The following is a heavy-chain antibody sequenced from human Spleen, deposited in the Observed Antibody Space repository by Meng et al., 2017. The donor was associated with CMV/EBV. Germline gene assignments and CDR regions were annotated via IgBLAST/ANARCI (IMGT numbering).Heavy chain of an antibody. CDR1: GGSLSSGGYY. CDR3: AREEGTTVTV. CDR2: IYYSGST. J-gene: IGHJ4*02. D-gene: IGHD4-17*01. V-gene: IGHV4-31*03. Sequence: LPCSVSGGSLSSGGYYWSSLRQHPGKGLEWIGYIYYSGSTYYNPSLKSRVTISVDTSKNQFSLKLSSVTAADTAVYYCAREEGTTVTVWGQGTLVTVSS.